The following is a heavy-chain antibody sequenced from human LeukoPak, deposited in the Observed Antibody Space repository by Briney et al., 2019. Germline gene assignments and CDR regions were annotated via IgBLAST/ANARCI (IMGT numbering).Heavy chain of an antibody. CDR2: IKQDGSEK. CDR1: GFTFSSYW. CDR3: ARESRWPPKGGRYFDY. D-gene: IGHD5-24*01. Sequence: GGSLRLSCAASGFTFSSYWMSWVRQAPGKGLEWVANIKQDGSEKYYVDSVKGRFTISRDKAKNSLYLQMNSLRAEDTAVYYCARESRWPPKGGRYFDYWGQGTLVTVSS. V-gene: IGHV3-7*01. J-gene: IGHJ4*02.